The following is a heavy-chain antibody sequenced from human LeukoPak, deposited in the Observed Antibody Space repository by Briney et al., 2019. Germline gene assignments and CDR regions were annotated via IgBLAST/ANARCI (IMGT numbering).Heavy chain of an antibody. CDR1: GGSISSGSYY. CDR2: IYTSGST. J-gene: IGHJ5*02. Sequence: PSETLSLTCTVSGGSISSGSYYWSWIRQPARKGLEWIGRIYTSGSTNYNPSLKSRVTISVDTSKNQFSLKLSSVTAADTAVYYCARDHLPYSNWFDPWGQGTLVTVSS. V-gene: IGHV4-61*02. CDR3: ARDHLPYSNWFDP. D-gene: IGHD1-26*01.